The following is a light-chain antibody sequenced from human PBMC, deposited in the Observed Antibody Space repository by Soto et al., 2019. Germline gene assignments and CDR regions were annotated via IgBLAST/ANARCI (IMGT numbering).Light chain of an antibody. CDR2: AAS. V-gene: IGKV1-39*01. J-gene: IGKJ4*01. CDR1: QSISSY. CDR3: QQSYSTPQN. Sequence: DIQMTQSPSSLSASVGYRVTITCLASQSISSYLNWYQQKPGKAPKLLIYAASSLQSGVPSRFSGSGSGTDFTLTISSLQPEDFETYYCQQSYSTPQNFGGGTKVDSK.